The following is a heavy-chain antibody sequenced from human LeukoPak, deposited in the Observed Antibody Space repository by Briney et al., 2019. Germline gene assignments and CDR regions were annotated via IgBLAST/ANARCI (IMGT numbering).Heavy chain of an antibody. Sequence: ASVKVSCKVSGYTLTELSMHWVGQAPGKGLEWMGGFDPEDGETIYAQKFQGRVTMTEDTSTDTAYMELSSLRSEDTAVYYCATAVPQQPGHYYYYMDVWGKGTTVTVSS. D-gene: IGHD6-13*01. CDR1: GYTLTELS. V-gene: IGHV1-24*01. CDR3: ATAVPQQPGHYYYYMDV. J-gene: IGHJ6*03. CDR2: FDPEDGET.